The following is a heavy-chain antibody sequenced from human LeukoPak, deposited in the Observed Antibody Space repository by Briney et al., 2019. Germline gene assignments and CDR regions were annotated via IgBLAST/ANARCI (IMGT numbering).Heavy chain of an antibody. V-gene: IGHV1-18*01. CDR3: ARGGSGSFSYYYGMDV. CDR1: GYTFTSYA. CDR2: ISVYNGKT. Sequence: ASVKVSCKASGYTFTSYAITWVRQAPGQGLEWMGWISVYNGKTNHAQKLQGRVTMTADTSTSTAYMELRSLRSDDTAVYYCARGGSGSFSYYYGMDVWGQGTTVTVSS. J-gene: IGHJ6*02. D-gene: IGHD1-26*01.